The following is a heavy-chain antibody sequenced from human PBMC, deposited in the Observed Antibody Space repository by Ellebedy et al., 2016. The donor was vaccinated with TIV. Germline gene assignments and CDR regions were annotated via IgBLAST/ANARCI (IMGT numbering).Heavy chain of an antibody. D-gene: IGHD3-3*01. V-gene: IGHV1-18*01. Sequence: AASVKVSCKASGYTFTSYGFSWVRQAPGQGLEWMGWISAYNGNTNYAQKLQGRVTMTTDTSTSTAYMELRSLRSDDTAVYYCARVADFWSGYYETRYGMDVWGQGTTVTVSS. CDR2: ISAYNGNT. J-gene: IGHJ6*02. CDR1: GYTFTSYG. CDR3: ARVADFWSGYYETRYGMDV.